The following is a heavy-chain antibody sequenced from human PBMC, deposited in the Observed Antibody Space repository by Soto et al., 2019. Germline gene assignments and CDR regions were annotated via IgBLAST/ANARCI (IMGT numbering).Heavy chain of an antibody. CDR1: GLIFSNYD. CDR2: IGVAGDT. J-gene: IGHJ5*02. Sequence: GGSLRLSCAASGLIFSNYDVHWVRQTSGHGLEWVSRIGVAGDTNYSGAVKGRLTISRQNAKNSFFLQMNSLRAGDTAVYYCVRGLPGGFDPWGQGTLVTVSS. D-gene: IGHD3-10*01. V-gene: IGHV3-13*01. CDR3: VRGLPGGFDP.